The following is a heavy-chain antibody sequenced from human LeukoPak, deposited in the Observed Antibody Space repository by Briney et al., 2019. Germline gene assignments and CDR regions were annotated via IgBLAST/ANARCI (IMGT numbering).Heavy chain of an antibody. CDR3: AKDSVLIPTGWFDP. CDR1: GFTFSTYA. V-gene: IGHV3-23*01. Sequence: GGSLRLSCAASGFTFSTYAMTCVRQAPGKGLECVSSISNSGDTTYCAHPVKGRFTISRDNSKNTLYLQMTSLRAEDRAVYYFAKDSVLIPTGWFDPWGQGPLVTVSS. J-gene: IGHJ5*02. CDR2: ISNSGDTT. D-gene: IGHD2-2*01.